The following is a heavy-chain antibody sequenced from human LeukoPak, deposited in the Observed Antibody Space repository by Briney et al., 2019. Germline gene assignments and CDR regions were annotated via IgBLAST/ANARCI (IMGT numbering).Heavy chain of an antibody. CDR1: GYRFGSYW. J-gene: IGHJ4*02. CDR3: ARTHSTSWYNLDY. D-gene: IGHD6-13*01. CDR2: IYPGDSDT. V-gene: IGHV5-51*01. Sequence: GESLKISCEGSGYRFGSYWISWVRQMPGKGLEWMGIIYPGDSDTRYSPSFQGQVTIPADKSISTAYLQWSSLKASDSAIYYCARTHSTSWYNLDYWGQGTLVTISS.